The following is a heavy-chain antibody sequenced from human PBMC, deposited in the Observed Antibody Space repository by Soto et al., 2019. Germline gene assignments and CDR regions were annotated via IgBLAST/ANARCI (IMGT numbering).Heavy chain of an antibody. CDR2: MNPNSGNT. CDR3: AKTDYSNHGGTDY. J-gene: IGHJ4*02. D-gene: IGHD4-4*01. Sequence: QVQLVQSGAEVKKPGASVKVSCKASGYTFTSYDINWVRQATGQGLEWMGWMNPNSGNTGYAQKFHGRVXXTXTXXISTAYMELSSLRSEDTAVYYCAKTDYSNHGGTDYWGQGTLVTVSS. V-gene: IGHV1-8*01. CDR1: GYTFTSYD.